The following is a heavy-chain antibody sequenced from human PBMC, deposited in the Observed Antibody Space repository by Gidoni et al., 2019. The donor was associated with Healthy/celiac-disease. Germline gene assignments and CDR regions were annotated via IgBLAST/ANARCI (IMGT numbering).Heavy chain of an antibody. V-gene: IGHV5-10-1*03. D-gene: IGHD6-6*01. CDR3: ARREYSSSSAAYYYDYYGMDV. CDR1: GYSFTSYW. J-gene: IGHJ6*02. Sequence: EVQLVQSGAEVRKPGESLRISCKGYGYSFTSYWISWVSQMPGKGLEWMGRIDPSDSYTNYSPSFQGHVTIAADKSISTAYLQWSSLKASDTAMYYCARREYSSSSAAYYYDYYGMDVWGQGTTVTVSS. CDR2: IDPSDSYT.